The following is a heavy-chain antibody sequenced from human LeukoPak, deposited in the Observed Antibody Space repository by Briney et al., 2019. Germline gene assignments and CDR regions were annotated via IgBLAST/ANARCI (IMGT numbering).Heavy chain of an antibody. V-gene: IGHV1-2*02. J-gene: IGHJ2*01. CDR1: GYTFTGYY. CDR3: ARDRAAAVTRWYFDL. D-gene: IGHD6-13*01. Sequence: ASVKVSCKASGYTFTGYYMHWVRKAHGQGLEWMGWINPNSGGTNYEQKFQGRLTMTRETTISKDYMEMSRLRSDDTAVYYCARDRAAAVTRWYFDLWGRGTLVTVSS. CDR2: INPNSGGT.